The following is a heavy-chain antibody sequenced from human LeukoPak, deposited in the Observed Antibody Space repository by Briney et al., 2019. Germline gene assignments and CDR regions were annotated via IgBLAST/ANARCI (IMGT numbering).Heavy chain of an antibody. D-gene: IGHD3-10*01. CDR1: GFTFSSYG. J-gene: IGHJ4*02. CDR2: IWYDGSNK. Sequence: GGSLRLSCAASGFTFSSYGMHWVRQAPGKGLEWVAVIWYDGSNKYYADSVKGRFTISRDNSKNTLYLQMNSLRAEDTAVYYCARGRPITMVRGALDYWAREPWSPSPQ. V-gene: IGHV3-33*01. CDR3: ARGRPITMVRGALDY.